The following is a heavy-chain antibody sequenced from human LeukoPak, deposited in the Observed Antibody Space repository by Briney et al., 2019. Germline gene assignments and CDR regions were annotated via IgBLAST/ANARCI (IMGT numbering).Heavy chain of an antibody. D-gene: IGHD5-18*01. J-gene: IGHJ4*02. Sequence: SETLSLTCTVSGGSISSYYWSWIRQPPGKGLEWIGYIYYSGSTNYNPSLKSRVTISRDTSKNQFSLKLRSVTAADTAVYYCAVDTTMLYYFDYWGQGTLVTVSS. CDR1: GGSISSYY. CDR3: AVDTTMLYYFDY. CDR2: IYYSGST. V-gene: IGHV4-59*08.